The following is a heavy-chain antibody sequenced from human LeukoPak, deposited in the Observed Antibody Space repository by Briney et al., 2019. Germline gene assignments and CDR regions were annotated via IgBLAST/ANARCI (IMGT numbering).Heavy chain of an antibody. V-gene: IGHV3-74*01. CDR2: INSDGSST. D-gene: IGHD1-14*01. Sequence: LSLTCTVSGGSISSGDYYWSWIRQPPGKGLVWVSRINSDGSSTNYADSVKGRFTIPRDNAKDTLYLQMNSLRAEDTAVYYCARGGNYPFDYWGQGTLVTVSS. CDR3: ARGGNYPFDY. CDR1: GGSISSGDYY. J-gene: IGHJ4*02.